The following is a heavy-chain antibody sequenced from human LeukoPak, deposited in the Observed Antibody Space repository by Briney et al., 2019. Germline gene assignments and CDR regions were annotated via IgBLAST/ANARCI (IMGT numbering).Heavy chain of an antibody. D-gene: IGHD3-10*01. Sequence: GGTLRLSCAASGFTFRKYVMTWVRQAPGKGLDWASGISNSDGSTYNADSVKGRFIISRDDSKNTLYLQMTSLRAEDTAVYYCARDYYESGSYGGISFDYWGQGTLVTVSS. J-gene: IGHJ4*02. V-gene: IGHV3-23*01. CDR2: ISNSDGST. CDR3: ARDYYESGSYGGISFDY. CDR1: GFTFRKYV.